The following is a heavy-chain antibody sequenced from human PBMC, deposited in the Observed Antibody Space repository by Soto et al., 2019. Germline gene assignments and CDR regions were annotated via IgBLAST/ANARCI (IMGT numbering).Heavy chain of an antibody. V-gene: IGHV4-31*03. CDR2: IHYRGTT. CDR1: GGSINNGDTY. Sequence: QVQLQESGPGLVKPSQTLSLTCTVSGGSINNGDTYLNWIRQHPEKGLEWMGYIHYRGTTNYNPALKSRILISIETSKNHFSLRLTSVPAADTAVYYCARDAPGVAPYWGQGTLVTVSS. CDR3: ARDAPGVAPY. D-gene: IGHD2-15*01. J-gene: IGHJ4*02.